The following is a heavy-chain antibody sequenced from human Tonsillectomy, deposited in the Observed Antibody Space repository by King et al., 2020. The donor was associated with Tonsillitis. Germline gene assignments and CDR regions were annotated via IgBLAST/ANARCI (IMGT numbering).Heavy chain of an antibody. CDR3: ARGSWFDP. Sequence: HVQLQESGPGLVKPSQTLSLTCNVSGGSISSGDYYWNWTRQSPGKGLEWIGYIYHRGSTDYNPSLRSRVTISLDTSKNQFSLKLSSVTAADTAVYYCARGSWFDPWGQGTLVTVSS. CDR2: IYHRGST. J-gene: IGHJ5*02. V-gene: IGHV4-30-4*01. CDR1: GGSISSGDYY.